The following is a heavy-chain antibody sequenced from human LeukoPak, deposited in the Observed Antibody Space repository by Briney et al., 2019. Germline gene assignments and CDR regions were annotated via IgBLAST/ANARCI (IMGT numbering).Heavy chain of an antibody. CDR3: SRDLPRTSGP. V-gene: IGHV3-74*01. CDR2: INSDGRRV. J-gene: IGHJ5*02. Sequence: PGGSLRLSCAASGFSFSTSWMRWARQTPGKGLAWVSHINSDGRRVNYADAVMGRFTISRDNANNMLYLQMNSLRPEDTAIYYCSRDLPRTSGPWGQGTLVTVSS. CDR1: GFSFSTSW. D-gene: IGHD3-10*01.